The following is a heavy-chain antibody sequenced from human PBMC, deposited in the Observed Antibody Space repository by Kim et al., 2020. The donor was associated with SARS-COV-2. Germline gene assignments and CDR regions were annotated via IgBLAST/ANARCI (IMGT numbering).Heavy chain of an antibody. J-gene: IGHJ6*02. Sequence: SETLSLTCAVSGGSISSSNWWSWVRQPPGKGLEWIGEIYHSGSTNYNPSLKSRVTISVAKSKNQFSLKLSSVTAADTAVYYCARDPGLAVAGNIYYGMDVWGQGTTVTVSS. V-gene: IGHV4-4*02. CDR2: IYHSGST. CDR3: ARDPGLAVAGNIYYGMDV. D-gene: IGHD6-19*01. CDR1: GGSISSSNW.